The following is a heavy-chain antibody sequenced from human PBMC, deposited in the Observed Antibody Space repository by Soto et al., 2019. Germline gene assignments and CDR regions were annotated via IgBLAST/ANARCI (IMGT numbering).Heavy chain of an antibody. V-gene: IGHV5-51*01. CDR1: GYSFTSYW. CDR2: IYPGDSDT. D-gene: IGHD2-15*01. CDR3: ARARFGYCSGGSCYPPAEYFQH. Sequence: PGESLKISCKGSGYSFTSYWIGWVRQMPGKGLEWMGIIYPGDSDTRYSPSFQGQVTISADKSISTACLQWSSLKASDTAMYYCARARFGYCSGGSCYPPAEYFQHWGQGTLVTVSS. J-gene: IGHJ1*01.